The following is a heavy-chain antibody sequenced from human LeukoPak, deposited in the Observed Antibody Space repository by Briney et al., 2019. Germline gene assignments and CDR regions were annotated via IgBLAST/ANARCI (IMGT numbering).Heavy chain of an antibody. CDR3: ASDPPDHGDYGVRP. D-gene: IGHD4-17*01. Sequence: SETLSLTCAVYGGSFSGYYWSWIRQPPGKGLEWIGEINHSGSTNYNPSLKSRVTISVDTSKNQFSLKLSSVTAADTAVYYCASDPPDHGDYGVRPWGQGTLVTVSS. J-gene: IGHJ5*02. CDR2: INHSGST. CDR1: GGSFSGYY. V-gene: IGHV4-34*01.